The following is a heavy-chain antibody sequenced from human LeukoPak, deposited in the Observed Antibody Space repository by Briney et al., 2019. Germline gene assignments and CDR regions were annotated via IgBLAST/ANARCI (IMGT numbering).Heavy chain of an antibody. V-gene: IGHV1-69*05. J-gene: IGHJ4*02. D-gene: IGHD3-22*01. CDR3: ARVPSYYYDSSSYVY. CDR1: GGTFSSYA. Sequence: ASVKVSCEASGGTFSSYAISWVRQAPGQGLERMGRIIPIFGTANYAQKFQGRVTITTDESTSTAYMELSSLRSEDTAVYYCARVPSYYYDSSSYVYWGQGTLATVSS. CDR2: IIPIFGTA.